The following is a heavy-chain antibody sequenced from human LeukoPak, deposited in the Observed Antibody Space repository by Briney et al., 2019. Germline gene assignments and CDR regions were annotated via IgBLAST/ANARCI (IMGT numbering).Heavy chain of an antibody. CDR1: GFTFSSYS. D-gene: IGHD2-2*01. CDR2: VSGSGSTV. V-gene: IGHV3-48*01. J-gene: IGHJ4*02. CDR3: ARDGTRNTDY. Sequence: PGGSLRLSCAASGFTFSSYSMNWVRQAPGKGLEWVSYVSGSGSTVYYADSVKGRFTISRDNARNSLHLQMNSLRAEDTAVYYCARDGTRNTDYWGQGTLVTVSS.